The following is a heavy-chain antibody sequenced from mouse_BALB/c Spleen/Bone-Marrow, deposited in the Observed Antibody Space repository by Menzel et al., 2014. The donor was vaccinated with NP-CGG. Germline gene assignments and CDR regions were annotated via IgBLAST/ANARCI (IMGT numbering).Heavy chain of an antibody. J-gene: IGHJ4*01. Sequence: QVQLQQSGAELVKPGAPVKLSCKASGYTFTSYWMNWVKQRPGRGLEWIGRIDPSDSETHYNQKFKDKATLTVDKSSSXXXXXXXXXTSEDSAVYYCARALGDGYYYAMDYWGQGTSVTVSS. D-gene: IGHD2-3*01. CDR2: IDPSDSET. CDR1: GYTFTSYW. V-gene: IGHV1S72*01. CDR3: ARALGDGYYYAMDY.